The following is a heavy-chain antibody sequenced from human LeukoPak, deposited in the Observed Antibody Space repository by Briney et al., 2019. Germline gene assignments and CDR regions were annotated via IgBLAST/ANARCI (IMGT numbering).Heavy chain of an antibody. V-gene: IGHV1-24*01. CDR2: FDPEDGEA. D-gene: IGHD2/OR15-2a*01. J-gene: IGHJ5*02. Sequence: GASVKVSCKVSGSTLTELSMHWVRQAPGEGLEWMGGFDPEDGEAIYAQKFQGRVTMTEDTSTDTVYMELSSLRSEDTAVYHCATDFLGFDPWGQGTLVTVSS. CDR1: GSTLTELS. CDR3: ATDFLGFDP.